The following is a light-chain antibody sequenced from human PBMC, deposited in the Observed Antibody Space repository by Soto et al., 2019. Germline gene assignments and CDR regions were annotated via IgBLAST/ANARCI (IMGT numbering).Light chain of an antibody. CDR1: QSLLHSNGYNY. J-gene: IGKJ5*01. Sequence: DIVLTQSPLSLPVTPGEPASISCRCSQSLLHSNGYNYLDWYLQKPGQSPQLLIYLGSNRASGVPDRFSGSGSGTDFTLKISRVEAEDVGVYYCMQALQIPPTFGQGTRLEI. V-gene: IGKV2-28*01. CDR2: LGS. CDR3: MQALQIPPT.